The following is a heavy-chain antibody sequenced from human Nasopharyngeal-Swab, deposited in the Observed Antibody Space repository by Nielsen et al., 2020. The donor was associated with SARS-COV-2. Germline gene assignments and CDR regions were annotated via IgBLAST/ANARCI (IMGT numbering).Heavy chain of an antibody. D-gene: IGHD2-21*02. CDR2: ISSSSSYI. V-gene: IGHV3-21*01. Sequence: GKALEWVASISSSSSYIYYADSVKGRFTISRDNAKNSLYLQMNSLRAEDTAVYYCARAGGAYCGGDCYYYYGMDVWGQGTTVTVSS. CDR3: ARAGGAYCGGDCYYYYGMDV. J-gene: IGHJ6*02.